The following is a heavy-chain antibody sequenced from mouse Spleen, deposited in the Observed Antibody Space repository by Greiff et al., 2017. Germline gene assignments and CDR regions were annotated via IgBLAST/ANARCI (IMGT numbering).Heavy chain of an antibody. CDR3: ARNYGSSLFAY. J-gene: IGHJ3*01. CDR1: GYTFTSYD. Sequence: QVHVKQSGPELVKPGASVKLSCKASGYTFTSYDINWVKQRPGQGLEWIGWIYPRDGSTKYNEKFKGKATLTVDTSSSTAYMELHSLTSEDSAVYFCARNYGSSLFAYWGQGTLVTVSA. V-gene: IGHV1-85*01. CDR2: IYPRDGST. D-gene: IGHD1-1*01.